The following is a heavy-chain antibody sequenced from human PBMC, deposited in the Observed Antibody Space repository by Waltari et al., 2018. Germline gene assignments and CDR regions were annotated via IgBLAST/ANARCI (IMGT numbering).Heavy chain of an antibody. CDR1: GYTFTGYY. Sequence: QVQLVQSGAEVKKPGASVKVSCKASGYTFTGYYMHWERRAPGQGLVWMGWHNPNSGDTNYAQTLQGGGTMNRDKSISTAYMKLSRLRSYETAVYYCARVSFFSSAGSSSDNWCDPWGQGTLVTVSS. V-gene: IGHV1-2*02. J-gene: IGHJ5*02. D-gene: IGHD6-6*01. CDR2: HNPNSGDT. CDR3: ARVSFFSSAGSSSDNWCDP.